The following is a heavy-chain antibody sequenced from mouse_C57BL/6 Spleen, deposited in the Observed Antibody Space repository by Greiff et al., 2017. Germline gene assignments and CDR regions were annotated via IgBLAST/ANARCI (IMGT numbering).Heavy chain of an antibody. V-gene: IGHV1-53*01. J-gene: IGHJ3*01. CDR3: ARDFDGCPAWFDY. CDR1: GYTFTSYW. Sequence: QVQLQQSGPELVKPGASVKLSCTASGYTFTSYWMNWVKQRPGQGLEWIGNINPSNGGTNYNEKFQSKATLTVDKSSSTSYIQLSRLTSEVSAVYYGARDFDGCPAWFDYWGQGTLVTVSA. D-gene: IGHD2-3*01. CDR2: INPSNGGT.